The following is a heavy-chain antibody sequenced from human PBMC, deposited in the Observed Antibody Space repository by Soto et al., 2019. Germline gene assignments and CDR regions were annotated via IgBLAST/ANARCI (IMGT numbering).Heavy chain of an antibody. CDR3: ARVPYYYDSSGYYPYYYYGMDV. Sequence: PSETLSLTCAVSGGSISSSNWWSWARQPPGKGLEWIGEIYHSGSTNYNPSLKSRVTISVDKSKNQFSLKLSSVTAADTAVYYCARVPYYYDSSGYYPYYYYGMDVWGQGTTVTV. V-gene: IGHV4-4*02. D-gene: IGHD3-22*01. J-gene: IGHJ6*02. CDR2: IYHSGST. CDR1: GGSISSSNW.